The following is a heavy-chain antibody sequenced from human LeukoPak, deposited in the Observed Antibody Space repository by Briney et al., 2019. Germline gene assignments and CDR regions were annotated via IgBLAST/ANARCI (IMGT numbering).Heavy chain of an antibody. V-gene: IGHV3-21*01. D-gene: IGHD3-22*01. CDR1: GFTFSSYS. CDR2: ISSSSSYI. Sequence: GGSLRLSCAASGFTFSSYSMNWVRQAPGKGLEWVSSISSSSSYIYYADSVKGRFTISRDNAKNSLYLQMNSLRAEDTAVYYCARDVTPPNYYDSSGYAYYFDYWGQGTLVTVSS. J-gene: IGHJ4*02. CDR3: ARDVTPPNYYDSSGYAYYFDY.